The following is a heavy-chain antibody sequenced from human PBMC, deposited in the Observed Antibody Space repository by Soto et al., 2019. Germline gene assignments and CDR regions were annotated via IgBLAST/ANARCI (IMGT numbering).Heavy chain of an antibody. CDR1: GGSFSGYY. CDR2: INHSGST. Sequence: PAETLSLTCAVYGGSFSGYYWSWIRQPPGKGLEWIGEINHSGSTNYNPSLKSRVTISVDTSKNQFSLKLSSVTAADTAVYYCARGDIVVVVAANHDAFDIWGQGTMVTVSS. V-gene: IGHV4-34*01. D-gene: IGHD2-15*01. CDR3: ARGDIVVVVAANHDAFDI. J-gene: IGHJ3*02.